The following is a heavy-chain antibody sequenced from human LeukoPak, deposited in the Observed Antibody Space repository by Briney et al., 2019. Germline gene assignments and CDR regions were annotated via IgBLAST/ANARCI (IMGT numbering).Heavy chain of an antibody. CDR1: GFTFSSYE. CDR3: ARVRTNERATDYYYYYYMDV. J-gene: IGHJ6*03. Sequence: PGGPLRLSCAASGFTFSSYEMNWVRQAPGKGLEWVSYISSSSSTVYYADSVKGRFTISRDNAKNSLYLQMNSLRAEDTAVYYCARVRTNERATDYYYYYYMDVWGKGTTVTVSS. D-gene: IGHD2-8*01. CDR2: ISSSSSTV. V-gene: IGHV3-48*03.